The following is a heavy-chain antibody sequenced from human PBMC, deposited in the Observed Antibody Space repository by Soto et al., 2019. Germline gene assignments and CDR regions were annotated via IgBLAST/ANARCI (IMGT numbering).Heavy chain of an antibody. V-gene: IGHV4-38-2*01. D-gene: IGHD2-2*01. Sequence: SETLSLTCAVSGYSITNGYYWGWIRQPPGKGLEWIGSIYYSGSTYYNPSLKSRVTISVDTSKNQFSLKLSSVTAADTAVYYCARRAYCSSTSCPRDYYYGMDVWGQGTTVTVSS. CDR2: IYYSGST. CDR1: GYSITNGYY. CDR3: ARRAYCSSTSCPRDYYYGMDV. J-gene: IGHJ6*02.